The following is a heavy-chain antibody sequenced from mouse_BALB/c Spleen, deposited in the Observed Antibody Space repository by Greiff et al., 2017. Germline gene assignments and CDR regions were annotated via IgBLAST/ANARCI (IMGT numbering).Heavy chain of an antibody. V-gene: IGHV1-12*01. J-gene: IGHJ1*01. Sequence: QVQLQQPGAELVKPGASVKMSCKASGYTFTSYNMHWVKQTPGQGLEWIGAIYPGNGDTSYNQKFKGKATLTADKSSSTAYMQLSSLTSEDSAVYYCAREGLYDGYLYWYFDVWGAGTTVTVSS. D-gene: IGHD2-3*01. CDR3: AREGLYDGYLYWYFDV. CDR1: GYTFTSYN. CDR2: IYPGNGDT.